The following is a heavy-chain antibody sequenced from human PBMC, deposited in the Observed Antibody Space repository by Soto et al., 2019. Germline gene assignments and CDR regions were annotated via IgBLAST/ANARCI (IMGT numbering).Heavy chain of an antibody. CDR3: AKLRWGSDNGFDP. CDR1: GFTFSSYA. D-gene: IGHD3-10*01. J-gene: IGHJ5*02. Sequence: EVQLLESGGGLVQPGGSLRLSCAASGFTFSSYAMSWVRQTPGKGLEWVSAISGSGDSTYYADSVKGRFTISRDNPKNTRHLQMNSLRAEDTAVYYCAKLRWGSDNGFDPWGQGTLVTVSS. V-gene: IGHV3-23*01. CDR2: ISGSGDST.